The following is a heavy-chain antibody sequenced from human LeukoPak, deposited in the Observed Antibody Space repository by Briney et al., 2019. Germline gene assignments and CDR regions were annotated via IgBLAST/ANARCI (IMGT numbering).Heavy chain of an antibody. CDR3: ARVSYEGSGPDY. J-gene: IGHJ4*02. D-gene: IGHD3-22*01. V-gene: IGHV3-21*01. CDR1: GFTFTSYS. CDR2: ISGSSTYSSYI. Sequence: PGGSLRLSCAGSGFTFTSYSMCWVRQAPGKGLEWVSGISGSSTYSSYIYYADSVEGRFTISRDNAKNSLYLQMNSLRAEDAAVYYCARVSYEGSGPDYWGQGTLVTVSS.